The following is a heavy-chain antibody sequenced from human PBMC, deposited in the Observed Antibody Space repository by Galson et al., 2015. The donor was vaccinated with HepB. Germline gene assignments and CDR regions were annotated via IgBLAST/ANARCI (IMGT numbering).Heavy chain of an antibody. Sequence: LRLSCAASGFTFSSYWMHWVRQAPGKGLVWVSRINSDGSSTSYADSVKGRFTISRDNAKNTLYLQMNSLRAEDTAVYYCAREVVITFGGVIVGYYGMDVWGQGTTVTVSS. V-gene: IGHV3-74*01. CDR1: GFTFSSYW. J-gene: IGHJ6*02. CDR2: INSDGSST. D-gene: IGHD3-16*02. CDR3: AREVVITFGGVIVGYYGMDV.